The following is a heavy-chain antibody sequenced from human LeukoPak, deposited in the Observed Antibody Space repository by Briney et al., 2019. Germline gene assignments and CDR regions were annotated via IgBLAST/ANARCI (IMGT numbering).Heavy chain of an antibody. CDR1: GFTFDDCA. Sequence: GGSLRLSCAASGFTFDDCAMHWVRQAPGKGLEWVSGISWNSGSIGYADSVKGRFTISRDNAKNSLYLQMNSLRAEDTALYYCAKEGRSAGPFDYWGQGTLVTVSS. D-gene: IGHD2-15*01. J-gene: IGHJ4*02. V-gene: IGHV3-9*01. CDR3: AKEGRSAGPFDY. CDR2: ISWNSGSI.